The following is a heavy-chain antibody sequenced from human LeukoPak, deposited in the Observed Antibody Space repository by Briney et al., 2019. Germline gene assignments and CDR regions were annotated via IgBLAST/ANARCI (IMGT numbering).Heavy chain of an antibody. V-gene: IGHV3-53*01. CDR3: ATHDGGYCSGGSCYSSDY. Sequence: GGSLRLSCAASGFTVSSNYMSWVRQAPGKGLEWVSVIYSGGSTYYADSVKGRFTISRDNSKNTLYLQMNSLRAEDTAVYYCATHDGGYCSGGSCYSSDYWGQGTLVTVSS. CDR1: GFTVSSNY. J-gene: IGHJ4*02. D-gene: IGHD2-15*01. CDR2: IYSGGST.